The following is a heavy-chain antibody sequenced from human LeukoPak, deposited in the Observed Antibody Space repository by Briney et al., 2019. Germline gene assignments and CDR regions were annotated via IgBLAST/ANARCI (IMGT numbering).Heavy chain of an antibody. CDR3: AAFYGSGSYHSASDY. CDR1: GGSISSYY. V-gene: IGHV4-4*07. J-gene: IGHJ4*02. Sequence: SETLSLTCTVSGGSISSYYWSWIRQPAGKGLEWIGRIYTSGSTNYNPSLKSRVTMSVDTSKNQFSLKLSSVTAADTAVYYCAAFYGSGSYHSASDYWGQGTLVTVSS. CDR2: IYTSGST. D-gene: IGHD3-10*01.